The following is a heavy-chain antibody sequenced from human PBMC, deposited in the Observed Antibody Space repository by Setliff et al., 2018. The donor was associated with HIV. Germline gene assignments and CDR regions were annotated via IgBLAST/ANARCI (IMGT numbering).Heavy chain of an antibody. J-gene: IGHJ4*02. D-gene: IGHD2-8*02. V-gene: IGHV4-4*07. CDR1: GGSISSYY. CDR2: FYTSGST. Sequence: PSETLSLTCTVSGGSISSYYWSWIRQPAGKGLEWIGRFYTSGSTNYNPSLKSRVTMSVDTSKNQFSLKLSSVTAADTAVYYCARLIHTGLLYFDFWGLGTLVTVSS. CDR3: ARLIHTGLLYFDF.